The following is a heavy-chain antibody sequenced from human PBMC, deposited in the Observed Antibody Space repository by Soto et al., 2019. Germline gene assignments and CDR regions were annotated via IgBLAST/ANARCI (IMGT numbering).Heavy chain of an antibody. D-gene: IGHD3-9*01. J-gene: IGHJ4*02. CDR2: ISYDGSNK. CDR3: AKDYAPRSGEYYDILTGYPRGN. V-gene: IGHV3-30*18. Sequence: QVQLVESGGGVVQPGRSLRLSCAASGFTFSSYGMHWVRQAPGKGLEWVAVISYDGSNKYYADSVKGRFTISRDNSKNTLYLQMNSLRAEDTAVYYCAKDYAPRSGEYYDILTGYPRGNWGQGTLVTVSS. CDR1: GFTFSSYG.